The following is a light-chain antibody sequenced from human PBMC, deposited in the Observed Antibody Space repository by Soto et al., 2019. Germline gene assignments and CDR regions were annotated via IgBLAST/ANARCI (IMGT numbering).Light chain of an antibody. V-gene: IGKV3-20*01. CDR1: QSVSSSY. CDR3: QQYCSSPWN. J-gene: IGKJ1*01. CDR2: GAS. Sequence: EIVLTQPPGTLSLSPGERATLSCRASQSVSSSYLAWYQQKPGQAPRPLIYGASSRAIGIPDRFSGSGSGTDFTLTISRLEPEDFAVYYCQQYCSSPWNFGQGPTVDI.